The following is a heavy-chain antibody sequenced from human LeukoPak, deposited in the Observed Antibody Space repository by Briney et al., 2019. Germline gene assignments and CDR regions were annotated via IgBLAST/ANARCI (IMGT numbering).Heavy chain of an antibody. D-gene: IGHD1-14*01. J-gene: IGHJ4*02. V-gene: IGHV3-64*02. Sequence: GGSLRLSCAASGFTFSSYGMHWVRHAPGKGLEYVSAITNNGGRTYYADSVKGRFTISRDNSKNTLYLQMGSLRVEDMAVYYCARASSTGPPDYWGQGTLVTVSS. CDR2: ITNNGGRT. CDR1: GFTFSSYG. CDR3: ARASSTGPPDY.